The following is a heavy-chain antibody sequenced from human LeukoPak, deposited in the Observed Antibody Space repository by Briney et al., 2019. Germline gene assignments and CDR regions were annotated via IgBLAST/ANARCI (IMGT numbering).Heavy chain of an antibody. CDR3: ARDYYYDSRSNYYYGMDV. CDR2: INPNSGGT. CDR1: GYTFTGYY. D-gene: IGHD3-22*01. J-gene: IGHJ6*02. V-gene: IGHV1-2*04. Sequence: ASVKVSCKASGYTFTGYYMHWVRQAPGQGLEWMGWINPNSGGTNYAQKFQGWVTMTRDTSISTAYMELSRLRSDDTAVYYCARDYYYDSRSNYYYGMDVWGQGTTVTVSS.